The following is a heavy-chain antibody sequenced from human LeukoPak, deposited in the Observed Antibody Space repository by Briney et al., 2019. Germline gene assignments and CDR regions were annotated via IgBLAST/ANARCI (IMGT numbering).Heavy chain of an antibody. D-gene: IGHD5-24*01. J-gene: IGHJ3*02. CDR3: ARGKRWLRDLDI. V-gene: IGHV3-64*01. Sequence: GGSLRLSCAASGFTFSSYAMHWVRQAPGKGLEYVSAISSNGGSTYYANSVKGRFTISRDNSKNTLYLQMGSLRAEDMAVYYCARGKRWLRDLDIWGQGTMVTVSS. CDR2: ISSNGGST. CDR1: GFTFSSYA.